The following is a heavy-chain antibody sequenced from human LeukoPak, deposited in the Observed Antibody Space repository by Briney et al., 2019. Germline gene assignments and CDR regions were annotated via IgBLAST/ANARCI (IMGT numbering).Heavy chain of an antibody. J-gene: IGHJ4*02. Sequence: PSETLSLTCTVSGGSISSSSYYWGWIRQPPGKGLEWIGSLYYSGNTYYNPSLKSRVTISEDTSKNQFSLKLSSVTAADTAVYYCARHSSGWYPYFDYWGQGTLVTVSS. CDR1: GGSISSSSYY. V-gene: IGHV4-39*01. CDR2: LYYSGNT. CDR3: ARHSSGWYPYFDY. D-gene: IGHD6-19*01.